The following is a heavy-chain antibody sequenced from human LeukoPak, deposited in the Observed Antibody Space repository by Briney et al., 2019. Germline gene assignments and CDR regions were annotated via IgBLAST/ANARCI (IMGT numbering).Heavy chain of an antibody. CDR3: ARDAQDCSGGTCYSETDYYFDY. V-gene: IGHV3-21*01. CDR1: VFSFSSYS. CDR2: ISSSSSYI. D-gene: IGHD2-15*01. J-gene: IGHJ4*02. Sequence: PGGSLGLSCAASVFSFSSYSMNWVRQAPGKGLEWVSSISSSSSYIYYADSVKGRFTISRDNAKNSLYLQMSSLRAEDTAVYYCARDAQDCSGGTCYSETDYYFDYWGQGTLVTVSS.